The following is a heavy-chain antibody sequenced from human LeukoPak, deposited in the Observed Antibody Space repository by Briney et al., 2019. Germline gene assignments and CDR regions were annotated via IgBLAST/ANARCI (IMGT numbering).Heavy chain of an antibody. D-gene: IGHD3-3*02. Sequence: SETLSLTCTVSGGCISSCGYYWSWIRQHPGKGLEWIGYIYYSGSTYYNPSLKSRVTISVDTSKNQFSLKLSSVTAADTAVYYCARAIFGEMAASFDYWGQGTLVTVSS. CDR1: GGCISSCGYY. CDR2: IYYSGST. J-gene: IGHJ4*02. V-gene: IGHV4-31*03. CDR3: ARAIFGEMAASFDY.